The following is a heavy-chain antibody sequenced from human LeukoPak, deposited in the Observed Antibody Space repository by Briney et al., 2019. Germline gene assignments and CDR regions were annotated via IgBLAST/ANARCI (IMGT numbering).Heavy chain of an antibody. CDR1: GYTFTSYF. V-gene: IGHV1-46*01. D-gene: IGHD2-8*02. CDR2: INPSGGGT. Sequence: ASVKVSCKASGYTFTSYFMHWVRQAPGQGLEWMGIINPSGGGTSYAQKFQGRVTMTRDTSTSTVYMDLSSLRSEDTAVYYCAREESGGYFDYGGQGTLVTVSS. J-gene: IGHJ4*02. CDR3: AREESGGYFDY.